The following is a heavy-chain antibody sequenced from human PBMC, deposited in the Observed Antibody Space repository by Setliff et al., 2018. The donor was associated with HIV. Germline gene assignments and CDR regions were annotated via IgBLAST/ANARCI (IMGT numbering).Heavy chain of an antibody. CDR1: GFTFSTYS. CDR2: ISSSSRSK. D-gene: IGHD6-13*01. Sequence: SLRLSCEASGFTFSTYSMNWVRQAPGKGLEWVSSISSSSRSKYYADSVKGRFTISRDNSKNTLYLQMNSLKTEDTAVYYCTTDRVGGRSTWYRIGAFEIWGQGTMVTVSS. V-gene: IGHV3-21*03. J-gene: IGHJ3*02. CDR3: TTDRVGGRSTWYRIGAFEI.